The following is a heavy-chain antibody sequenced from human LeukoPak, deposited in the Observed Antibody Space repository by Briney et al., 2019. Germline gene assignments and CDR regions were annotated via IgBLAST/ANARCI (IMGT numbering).Heavy chain of an antibody. CDR1: GFTFSSYG. CDR3: ARLTSTIPDAFDI. Sequence: GGSLRLSCAASGFTFSSYGMHWVRQAPGKRLEHVSAISSNGGITYYANSVKGRFTISRDNSKNTLYLQMGSLRAEDMAVYYCARLTSTIPDAFDIWGQGTMVTVSS. CDR2: ISSNGGIT. V-gene: IGHV3-64*01. D-gene: IGHD3-3*01. J-gene: IGHJ3*02.